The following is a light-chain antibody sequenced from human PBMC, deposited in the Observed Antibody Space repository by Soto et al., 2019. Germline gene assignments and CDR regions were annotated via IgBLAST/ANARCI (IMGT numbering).Light chain of an antibody. CDR3: SSYTSSNTVV. Sequence: QSALTQPASVSGSPGQSITISCTGTSSDIGGYNYVSWYQHHPGKAPKLMIYDVTNRPSGVSNRFSGSKSGNTASLTISGLQAEDDADYFCSSYTSSNTVVFGGGTKVTVL. CDR1: SSDIGGYNY. V-gene: IGLV2-14*01. CDR2: DVT. J-gene: IGLJ3*02.